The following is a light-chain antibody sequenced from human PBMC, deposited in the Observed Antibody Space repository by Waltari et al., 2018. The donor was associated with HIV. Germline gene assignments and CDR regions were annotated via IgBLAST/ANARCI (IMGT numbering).Light chain of an antibody. CDR2: DVT. CDR3: CSYAGSYTFV. V-gene: IGLV2-11*01. Sequence: QSALTQPRSVSGSPGQSVAISCTGTSSDVGGYNSVSWYQQHPGKALKLMIYDVTKRPSGVPDRFSGSKSGSTASLTISGLQAEDEADYYCCSYAGSYTFVFGGWTKLTVL. CDR1: SSDVGGYNS. J-gene: IGLJ3*02.